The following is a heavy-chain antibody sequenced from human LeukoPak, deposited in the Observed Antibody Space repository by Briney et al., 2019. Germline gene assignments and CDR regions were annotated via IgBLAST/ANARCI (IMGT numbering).Heavy chain of an antibody. CDR2: IYYSGST. Sequence: SETLSLTCTVSGGSISSGGYYWSWIRQHPGKGLEWIGYIYYSGSTYYNPSLKSRVTISVDTSKNQFSLKLSSVTAADTAVYYCARGRRGYSSGYSYYFDYWGQGTLVTVSS. D-gene: IGHD3-22*01. V-gene: IGHV4-31*03. CDR3: ARGRRGYSSGYSYYFDY. CDR1: GGSISSGGYY. J-gene: IGHJ4*02.